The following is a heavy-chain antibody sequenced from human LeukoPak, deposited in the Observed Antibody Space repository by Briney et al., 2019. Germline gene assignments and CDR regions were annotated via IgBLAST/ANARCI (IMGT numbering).Heavy chain of an antibody. J-gene: IGHJ6*02. CDR2: INHSGST. V-gene: IGHV4-39*07. CDR3: ASRWYYDFWSYDYYYGMDV. D-gene: IGHD3-3*01. Sequence: PSETLSLTCTVSGGSISSGGYYWSWIRQPPGRGLEWIGEINHSGSTNYNPSLKSRVTISVDTSKNQFSLKLSSVTAADTAVYYCASRWYYDFWSYDYYYGMDVWGQGTTVTVSS. CDR1: GGSISSGGYY.